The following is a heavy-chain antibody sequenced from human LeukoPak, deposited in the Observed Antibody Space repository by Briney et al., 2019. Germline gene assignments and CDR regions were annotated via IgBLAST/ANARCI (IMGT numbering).Heavy chain of an antibody. CDR2: MNPNSGNT. D-gene: IGHD2-21*02. V-gene: IGHV1-8*03. CDR3: ARGSGCGGDCYGYYYYYYYMDV. Sequence: GASVKVSCKASGYTFTSYDINWVRQATGQGLEWMGWMNPNSGNTGYAQKFQGRVTITRNTSISTAYMELSSLRSEDTAVYYCARGSGCGGDCYGYYYYYYYMDVWGKGTTVTVSS. CDR1: GYTFTSYD. J-gene: IGHJ6*03.